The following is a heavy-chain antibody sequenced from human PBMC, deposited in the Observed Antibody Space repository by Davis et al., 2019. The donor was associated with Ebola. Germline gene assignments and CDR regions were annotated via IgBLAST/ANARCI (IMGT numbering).Heavy chain of an antibody. Sequence: GESLKIPCAASGFTFSSYAMSWVRQAPGKGLEWVSAISATGGTTYYADSVKGRFTISRDNSKNTFYLQMNSLRAEDTAVYYCAKYASPRFDYWGQGTLVTVSS. CDR1: GFTFSSYA. CDR3: AKYASPRFDY. CDR2: ISATGGTT. J-gene: IGHJ4*02. V-gene: IGHV3-23*01.